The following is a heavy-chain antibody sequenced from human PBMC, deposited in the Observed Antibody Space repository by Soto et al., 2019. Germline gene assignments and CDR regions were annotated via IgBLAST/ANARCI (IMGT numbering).Heavy chain of an antibody. V-gene: IGHV4-39*01. CDR1: GASISTLTYN. CDR3: ARHTMTAVTTFDH. D-gene: IGHD4-17*01. J-gene: IGHJ4*02. CDR2: IYYSGSP. Sequence: QLQLQESGPGLVKPSETLSLTCTVSGASISTLTYNWGWIRQPPGKGLEWIGNIYYSGSPYYNPSLMSRVTISVDTSKNQLSLRLRSVTAADTALYFCARHTMTAVTTFDHWGQGTLVTVSS.